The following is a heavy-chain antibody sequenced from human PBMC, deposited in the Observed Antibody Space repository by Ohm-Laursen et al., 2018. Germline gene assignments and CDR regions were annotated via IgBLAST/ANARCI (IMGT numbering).Heavy chain of an antibody. Sequence: ASVKVSCKASGYTFTSYYMHWVRQAPGQGLEWMGIINPSSRTTSYAQKFQGRVTVTMDTSTSTVYMVLSSLRSEDTAVYYCARGHSSWYRYFQYWGQGTLVTVSS. J-gene: IGHJ1*01. D-gene: IGHD6-13*01. V-gene: IGHV1-46*01. CDR1: GYTFTSYY. CDR2: INPSSRTT. CDR3: ARGHSSWYRYFQY.